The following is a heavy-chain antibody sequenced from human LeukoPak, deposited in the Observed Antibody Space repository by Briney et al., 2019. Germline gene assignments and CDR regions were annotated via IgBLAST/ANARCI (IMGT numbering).Heavy chain of an antibody. V-gene: IGHV1-2*02. J-gene: IGHJ3*02. CDR1: GYTFTGYY. CDR2: INPNSGGT. Sequence: ASVKVSCKASGYTFTGYYMHWVRQAPGQGLEWMGWINPNSGGTNYAQKFQGRVTMTRDTSISTAYMELSRLRSDDTAVYYCAREFIVGATTHAFDIWGQGTMVTVSS. CDR3: AREFIVGATTHAFDI. D-gene: IGHD1-26*01.